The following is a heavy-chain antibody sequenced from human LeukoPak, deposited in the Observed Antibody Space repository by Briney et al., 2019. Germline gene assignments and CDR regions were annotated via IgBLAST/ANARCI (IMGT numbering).Heavy chain of an antibody. J-gene: IGHJ5*02. CDR3: ARGRAQVRGSYSWFDP. V-gene: IGHV4-34*01. Sequence: SETLSLTCAVYGGSFSGYYWSWIRQPPGKGLEWIGEINHSGSTNYNPSLKSRVTISVDTSKNQSSLKLSSVTAADTAVYYCARGRAQVRGSYSWFDPWGQGTLVTVSS. CDR1: GGSFSGYY. D-gene: IGHD1-26*01. CDR2: INHSGST.